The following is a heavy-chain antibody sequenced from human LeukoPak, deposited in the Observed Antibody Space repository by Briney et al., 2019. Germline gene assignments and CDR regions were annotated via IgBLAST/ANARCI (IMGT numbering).Heavy chain of an antibody. CDR2: IYYSGST. D-gene: IGHD3-3*01. J-gene: IGHJ6*02. CDR1: GGSISSYY. CDR3: ARANLAYYDFWKDGMDV. V-gene: IGHV4-59*01. Sequence: SETLSLTCTVSGGSISSYYWSWVRQPPGKGLEWVGYIYYSGSTNYNPSLKSRVTISVDTSKNQFSLKLSSVPAADTAVYYCARANLAYYDFWKDGMDVWGQGTTVTVSS.